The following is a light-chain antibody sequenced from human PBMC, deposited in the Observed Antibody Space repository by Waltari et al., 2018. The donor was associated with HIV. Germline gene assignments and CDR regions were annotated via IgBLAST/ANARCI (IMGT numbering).Light chain of an antibody. Sequence: DIVMTQSPDSLAVSLGERATIKCKSSQSVLYSSNNENYLAWYQQKAGQPPKLLIYWASTRESGVPGRFSGSGSGTDFTLTISSLQAEDVAVYYCQQYYSTPYSFGQGTKLEIK. CDR3: QQYYSTPYS. CDR2: WAS. J-gene: IGKJ2*03. CDR1: QSVLYSSNNENY. V-gene: IGKV4-1*01.